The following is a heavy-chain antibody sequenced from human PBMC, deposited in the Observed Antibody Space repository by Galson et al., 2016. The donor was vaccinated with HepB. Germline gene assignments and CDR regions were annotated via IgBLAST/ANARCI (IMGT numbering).Heavy chain of an antibody. CDR1: GGSFSGYY. V-gene: IGHV4-34*01. Sequence: SETMSLTCAVYGGSFSGYYWSWIRQPPGKGLEWIGEINHSGSTNYNPSPKSRVTISVDTSKNQFSLKLSSVTAADTAVYYCARVARSKYYYDSGSYRNWVDPWGQGTLVTVSS. CDR2: INHSGST. J-gene: IGHJ5*02. D-gene: IGHD3-10*01. CDR3: ARVARSKYYYDSGSYRNWVDP.